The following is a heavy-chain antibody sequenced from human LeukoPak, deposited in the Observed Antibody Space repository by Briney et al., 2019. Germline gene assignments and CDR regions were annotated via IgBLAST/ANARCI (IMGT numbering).Heavy chain of an antibody. CDR1: GFTFSICA. J-gene: IGHJ4*02. V-gene: IGHV3-23*01. D-gene: IGHD3-16*02. CDR3: ARGQGGVMITFGGVIVFDY. Sequence: GGSLRLSCAASGFTFSICAMGWVRQAPGKGLEWVSAISGSGGTTYYADSVKGRFTVSRDNSMNTLYLQMNSLRAEDTAVYYCARGQGGVMITFGGVIVFDYWGQGTLVPVSS. CDR2: ISGSGGTT.